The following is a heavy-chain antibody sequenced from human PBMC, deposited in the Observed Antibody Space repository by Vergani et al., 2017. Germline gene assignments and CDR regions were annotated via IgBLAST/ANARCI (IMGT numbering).Heavy chain of an antibody. D-gene: IGHD4-17*01. V-gene: IGHV3-23*01. J-gene: IGHJ5*02. CDR2: ISGSGGST. Sequence: EVQLLESGGGLVQPGGSLRLSCAASGFTFSSYAMSWVRQAPGKGLEWVSAISGSGGSTYYADSVKGRFTISRDNSKNTLYLQMNRLRAEDTAVYYCAEDRTYGDYPNWFDPGGQGTLVTVSS. CDR1: GFTFSSYA. CDR3: AEDRTYGDYPNWFDP.